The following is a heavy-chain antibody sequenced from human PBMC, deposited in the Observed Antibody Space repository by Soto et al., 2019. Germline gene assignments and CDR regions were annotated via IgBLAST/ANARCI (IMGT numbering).Heavy chain of an antibody. CDR2: IDWDDDK. Sequence: SGPTLVNPTQTLTLTCTFSGFSLSTSGMCVSWIRQPPGKALEWLALIDWDDDKYYSTSLKTRLTISKDTSKNQVVLTMTNMDPVDTATYYCARSRLYCSSTSCYTYYYYGMDVWGQGTTVTVSS. V-gene: IGHV2-70*01. CDR3: ARSRLYCSSTSCYTYYYYGMDV. D-gene: IGHD2-2*02. J-gene: IGHJ6*02. CDR1: GFSLSTSGMC.